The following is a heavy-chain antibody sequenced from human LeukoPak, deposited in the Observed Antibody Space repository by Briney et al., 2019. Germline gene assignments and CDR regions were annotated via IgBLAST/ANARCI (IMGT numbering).Heavy chain of an antibody. CDR1: GGXISSGDYY. CDR2: IYYTGST. D-gene: IGHD2-15*01. V-gene: IGHV4-30-4*01. J-gene: IGHJ5*02. CDR3: ARARIVVVVAASPNWFDP. Sequence: SEALSLTCTVSGGXISSGDYYWSWIRQPPGKGLEWIGYIYYTGSTYYNPSLKSRLTISVDTSKNQFSLNLSSVTAADTAVYYCARARIVVVVAASPNWFDPWGQGTLVTVSS.